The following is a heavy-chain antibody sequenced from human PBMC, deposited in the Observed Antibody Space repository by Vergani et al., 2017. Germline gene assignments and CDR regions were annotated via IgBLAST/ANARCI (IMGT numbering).Heavy chain of an antibody. J-gene: IGHJ6*02. V-gene: IGHV3-69-1*02. CDR1: GFSFSNAW. D-gene: IGHD3-9*01. CDR3: ARETDTGSSVSYNYYAMDV. CDR2: MSSGDSI. Sequence: EVQLLESGGGLVQPGGSLRLSCAASGFSFSNAWMTWVRQGPGKGLEWISYMSSGDSIYYADSVKGRFTVSRDNTKNTLYLQMNSLRAEDTAVYYCARETDTGSSVSYNYYAMDVWGQGTTVSVSS.